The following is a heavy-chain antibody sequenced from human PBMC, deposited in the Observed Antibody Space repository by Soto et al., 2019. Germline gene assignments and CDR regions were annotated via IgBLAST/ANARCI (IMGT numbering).Heavy chain of an antibody. D-gene: IGHD6-13*01. CDR1: GYAFTSAG. CDR3: ARDPSVSRRWYANLFEP. CDR2: ISAYNGNT. J-gene: IGHJ5*02. Sequence: PVKVSCKAAGYAFTSAGSGWVRKAPGQGLEWMGWISAYNGNTNYAQKLQGRVTMTTDTSTSTAYMELRSLRSDDTAVYYCARDPSVSRRWYANLFEPRGQGTLVPGSS. V-gene: IGHV1-18*01.